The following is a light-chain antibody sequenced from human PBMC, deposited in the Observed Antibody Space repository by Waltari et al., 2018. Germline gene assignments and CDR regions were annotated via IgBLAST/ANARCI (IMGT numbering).Light chain of an antibody. CDR3: QQYNNWPHT. CDR2: GAS. V-gene: IGKV3-15*01. Sequence: EIVMTQSPATLSVSPGETATLSCRASQSVSSSLAWYQQKPGQAPRLLIYGASTRATGIPARFSGSGSGTEFTLNISRLQSEDFAVYHCQQYNNWPHTFGQGTEVEIK. J-gene: IGKJ1*01. CDR1: QSVSSS.